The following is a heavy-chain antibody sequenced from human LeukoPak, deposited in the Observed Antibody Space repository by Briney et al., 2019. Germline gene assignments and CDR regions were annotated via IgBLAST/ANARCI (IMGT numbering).Heavy chain of an antibody. CDR2: INAGNGNT. CDR3: ARSYYDFWSAYTHFDY. J-gene: IGHJ4*02. V-gene: IGHV1-3*03. Sequence: ASVKVSCKASGYTFTNYAMHWVRQAPGQRLEWMGWINAGNGNTKYSQEFQGRVTITRDTSASTAYMELSSLRSEDMAVYYCARSYYDFWSAYTHFDYWGQGTLVTVSS. CDR1: GYTFTNYA. D-gene: IGHD3-3*01.